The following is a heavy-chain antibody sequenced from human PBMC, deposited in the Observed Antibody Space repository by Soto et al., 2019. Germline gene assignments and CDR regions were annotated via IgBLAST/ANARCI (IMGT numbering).Heavy chain of an antibody. D-gene: IGHD5-12*01. J-gene: IGHJ6*02. CDR3: TTEGDIVATSDYYYYGMDV. CDR2: IKSKTDGGTT. Sequence: GGSLRLSCAASGFTFSNAWMNWVRQAPGKGLEWVGRIKSKTDGGTTDYAAPVKGRFTISRDDSKNTLYLQMNSLKTEDTAVYYCTTEGDIVATSDYYYYGMDVWGQGTTVTVSS. V-gene: IGHV3-15*07. CDR1: GFTFSNAW.